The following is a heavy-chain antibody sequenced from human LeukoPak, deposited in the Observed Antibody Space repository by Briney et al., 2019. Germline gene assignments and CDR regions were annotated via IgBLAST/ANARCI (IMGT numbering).Heavy chain of an antibody. V-gene: IGHV3-23*01. J-gene: IGHJ4*02. Sequence: PGGSLRLSCAASGFTFSNYWMSWVRQAPGKGLEWVSAISGSGGTTYYADSVRGRFTISRDNSKYTLYLQMNSLRAEDTALYYCAKGLINDWSALESWGQGTLVTVSS. D-gene: IGHD3-9*01. CDR1: GFTFSNYW. CDR3: AKGLINDWSALES. CDR2: ISGSGGTT.